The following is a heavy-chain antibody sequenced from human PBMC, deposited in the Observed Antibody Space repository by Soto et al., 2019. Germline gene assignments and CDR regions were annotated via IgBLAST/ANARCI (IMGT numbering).Heavy chain of an antibody. Sequence: GGALRLSCLPSRFIFRSCWVSWVHQRRWGGLESVSKLRPDGCEIDYVHSVDGRFTIPRDNTKNSAYLQMNSQRDKDTAVYYCAKDVDPYYDSLTGYNDPGAFAIWSEGTMVT. CDR2: LRPDGCEI. V-gene: IGHV3-7*05. CDR1: RFIFRSCW. D-gene: IGHD3-9*01. J-gene: IGHJ3*02. CDR3: AKDVDPYYDSLTGYNDPGAFAI.